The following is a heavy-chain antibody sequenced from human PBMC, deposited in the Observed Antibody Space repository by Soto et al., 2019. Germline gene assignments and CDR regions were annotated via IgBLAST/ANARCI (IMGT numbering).Heavy chain of an antibody. CDR1: GGSISSSSYY. D-gene: IGHD4-17*01. V-gene: IGHV4-31*03. CDR2: IYYSGST. J-gene: IGHJ6*02. CDR3: ARVATVTSYYYYGMDV. Sequence: SETLSLTCTVSGGSISSSSYYWGWIRQHPGKGLEWIGYIYYSGSTYYNPSLKSRVTISVDTSKNQFSLKLSSVTAADTAVYYCARVATVTSYYYYGMDVWGQGTTVTVSS.